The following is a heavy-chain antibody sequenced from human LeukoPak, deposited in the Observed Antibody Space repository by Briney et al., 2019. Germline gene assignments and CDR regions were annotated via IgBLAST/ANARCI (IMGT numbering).Heavy chain of an antibody. D-gene: IGHD3-22*01. Sequence: GGSLRLSCAASGFTFSSYSMNWVRQAPGKGLEWVSSISSSSSYIYYADSVKGRFTISRDNAKNSLYLQMNSLRAEDTAVYYCARLTRYYYDSSGYFYYYYMDVWGKGTTVTVSS. V-gene: IGHV3-21*01. CDR2: ISSSSSYI. CDR3: ARLTRYYYDSSGYFYYYYMDV. CDR1: GFTFSSYS. J-gene: IGHJ6*03.